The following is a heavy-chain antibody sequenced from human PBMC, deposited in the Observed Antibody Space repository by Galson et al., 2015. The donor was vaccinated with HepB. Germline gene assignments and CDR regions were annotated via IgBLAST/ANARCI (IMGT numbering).Heavy chain of an antibody. D-gene: IGHD2-15*01. V-gene: IGHV4-39*07. J-gene: IGHJ1*01. Sequence: LSLTCTVSGGSISSSSYYWGWIRQPPGKGLEWIGSIYYSGSTYYNPSLKSRVTISVDTSKNQFSLKLSSVTAADTAVYYCARPTRVGDCSGGSCYSKSYEYFQHWGQGTLVTVSS. CDR3: ARPTRVGDCSGGSCYSKSYEYFQH. CDR1: GGSISSSSYY. CDR2: IYYSGST.